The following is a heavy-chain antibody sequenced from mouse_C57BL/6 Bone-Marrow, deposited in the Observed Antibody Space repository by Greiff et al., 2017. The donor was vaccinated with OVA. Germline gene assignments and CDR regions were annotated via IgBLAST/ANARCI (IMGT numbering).Heavy chain of an antibody. D-gene: IGHD1-1*01. J-gene: IGHJ3*01. Sequence: EVQLVESEGGLVQPGSSMKLSCTASGFTFSDYYMAWVRQVPEKGLEWVANINYDGSSTYYLDSLKSRFIISRDNAKNILYLQMSSLTSEDTATYYCARVEGYYYGSSYAYWGQGTLVTVSA. CDR1: GFTFSDYY. CDR2: INYDGSST. V-gene: IGHV5-16*01. CDR3: ARVEGYYYGSSYAY.